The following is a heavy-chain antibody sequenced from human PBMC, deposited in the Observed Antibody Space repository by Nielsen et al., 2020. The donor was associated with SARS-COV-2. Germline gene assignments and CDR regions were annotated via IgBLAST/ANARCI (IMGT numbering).Heavy chain of an antibody. CDR3: ARENSGPGGTASYGMDL. D-gene: IGHD3-10*01. Sequence: ASVKVSCKALGYSFSRYPMNWVRQAPGQGLEWMGWIDTNIGKPTPAQGFTGRFVFSSDTSVSMASLQISTLRAEDTAVYYCARENSGPGGTASYGMDLWGQGTTVTVSS. J-gene: IGHJ6*02. CDR2: IDTNIGKP. V-gene: IGHV7-4-1*04. CDR1: GYSFSRYP.